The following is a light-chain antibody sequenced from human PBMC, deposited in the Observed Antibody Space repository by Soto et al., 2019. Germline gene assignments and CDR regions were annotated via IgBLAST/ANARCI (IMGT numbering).Light chain of an antibody. CDR3: QSYDSSLSGSV. J-gene: IGLJ3*02. CDR1: SSNVGAGYD. Sequence: QAVVTQPPSVSGAPGQRVTISCTGSSSNVGAGYDVHWYQQLPGTAPKLLISGNNIRPSGVPDRFSGSKSGTSASLATTGLQAEDEADYYCQSYDSSLSGSVFGGGTKLTVL. CDR2: GNN. V-gene: IGLV1-40*01.